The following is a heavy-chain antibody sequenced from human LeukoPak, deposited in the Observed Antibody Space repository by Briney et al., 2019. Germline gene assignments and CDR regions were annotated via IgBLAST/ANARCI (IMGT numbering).Heavy chain of an antibody. V-gene: IGHV1-69*13. D-gene: IGHD2-2*01. J-gene: IGHJ6*04. CDR1: GGTFSSYA. CDR3: ARNAVPDRPFSGMDV. CDR2: IIPIFGTA. Sequence: SVKVSCKASGGTFSSYAISWVRQAPGQGLEWMGGIIPIFGTANYAQKCQGRVTITADESTRTAYMELSSLRSEDTAVYYCARNAVPDRPFSGMDVWGKGTTVTVSS.